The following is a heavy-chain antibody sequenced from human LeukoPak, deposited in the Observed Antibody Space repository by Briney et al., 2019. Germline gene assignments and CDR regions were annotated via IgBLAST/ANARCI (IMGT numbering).Heavy chain of an antibody. D-gene: IGHD6-19*01. CDR2: IYYSGST. Sequence: SETLSLTCTVSGGTISSSRYYWGWIRQPPGKGLEWIGSIYYSGSTYYNPSLKSRVTISVDTSKNQFSLKLSSVTAADTAVYYCARHNAAVAGPHFDYWGQGTLVTVSS. J-gene: IGHJ4*02. CDR1: GGTISSSRYY. CDR3: ARHNAAVAGPHFDY. V-gene: IGHV4-39*01.